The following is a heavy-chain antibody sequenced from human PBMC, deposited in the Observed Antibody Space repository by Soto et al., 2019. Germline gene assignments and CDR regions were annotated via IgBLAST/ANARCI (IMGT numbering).Heavy chain of an antibody. CDR2: ISSSRSYI. D-gene: IGHD1-26*01. CDR1: GFTFSNYA. CDR3: AKDGGSYSIYFDY. V-gene: IGHV3-21*01. Sequence: PGGSLRLSCAASGFTFSNYAVTWVRQAPGKGLEWVSSISSSRSYIYYADSVKGRFTISRDNAKNSLYLQMNSLRAEDTAVYYCAKDGGSYSIYFDYWGQGTLVTVSS. J-gene: IGHJ4*02.